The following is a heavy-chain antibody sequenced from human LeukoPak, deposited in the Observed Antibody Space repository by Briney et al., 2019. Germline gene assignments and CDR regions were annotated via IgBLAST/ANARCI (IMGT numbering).Heavy chain of an antibody. CDR2: INACNGNT. J-gene: IGHJ6*02. CDR1: GYTFTSYA. D-gene: IGHD2-8*01. CDR3: ARERTLYCTNGVCYYYGMDV. Sequence: ASVKVSCKASGYTFTSYAMHWVRQAPGQRLEWMGWINACNGNTKYSQKFQGRVTITRDTSASTAYMELSSLRSEDTAVYYCARERTLYCTNGVCYYYGMDVWGQGTTVTVSS. V-gene: IGHV1-3*01.